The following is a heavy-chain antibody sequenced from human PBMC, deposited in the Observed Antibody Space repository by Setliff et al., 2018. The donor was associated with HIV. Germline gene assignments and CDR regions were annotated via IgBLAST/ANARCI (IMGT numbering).Heavy chain of an antibody. CDR1: GYSFTSYA. D-gene: IGHD3-10*01. V-gene: IGHV7-4-1*02. J-gene: IGHJ6*03. CDR3: ARDESDSLYYMDYYYMDV. CDR2: INTNTGNP. Sequence: ASVKVSCKASGYSFTSYAMNWVRQAPGQGLEWMGWINTNTGNPTYAQGFTGRFVFSLDTSVSTAYLQISSLKAEDTAVYYCARDESDSLYYMDYYYMDVWGKGTTVTVSS.